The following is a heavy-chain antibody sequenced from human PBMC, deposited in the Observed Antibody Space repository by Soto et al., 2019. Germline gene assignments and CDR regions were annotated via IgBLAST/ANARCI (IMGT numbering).Heavy chain of an antibody. J-gene: IGHJ3*02. D-gene: IGHD3-22*01. CDR1: GFTFSSYW. Sequence: GSLRLSCAASGFTFSSYWMSWVRQAPGKGLEWVANIKQDGSEKYYVDSVKGRFTISRDNAKNSLYLQMNSLRAEDTAVYYCARVPYYYDSSGYYYGAFDIWGQGTMVTVSS. CDR3: ARVPYYYDSSGYYYGAFDI. V-gene: IGHV3-7*04. CDR2: IKQDGSEK.